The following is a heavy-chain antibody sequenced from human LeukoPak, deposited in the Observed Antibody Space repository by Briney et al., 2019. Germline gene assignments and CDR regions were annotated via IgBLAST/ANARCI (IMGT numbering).Heavy chain of an antibody. D-gene: IGHD6-13*01. Sequence: SETLSLTCTVSGGSISSYYWSWIRQPPGKGLEWIGYIYYSGSTNYNPSLKSRVTISVDTSKDQFSLKLSSVTAADTAVYYCARASSWYFNLGWFDPWGQGTLVTVSS. CDR1: GGSISSYY. J-gene: IGHJ5*02. CDR3: ARASSWYFNLGWFDP. CDR2: IYYSGST. V-gene: IGHV4-59*01.